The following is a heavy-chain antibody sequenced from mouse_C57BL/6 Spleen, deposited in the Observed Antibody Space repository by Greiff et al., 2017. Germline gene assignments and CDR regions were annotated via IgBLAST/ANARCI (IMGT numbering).Heavy chain of an antibody. CDR2: ISGGGGNT. CDR3: EGEAWDGAWFAC. CDR1: GFTFSSYT. J-gene: IGHJ3*01. D-gene: IGHD4-1*01. Sequence: EVQLVESGGGLVKPGGSLKLSCAASGFTFSSYTMSWVRQTPEKGLEWVATISGGGGNTYYPDSVKGRFTISRANAKNTMYLQMSSLRSEDTALYYCEGEAWDGAWFACWGQGTLVTVAA. V-gene: IGHV5-9*01.